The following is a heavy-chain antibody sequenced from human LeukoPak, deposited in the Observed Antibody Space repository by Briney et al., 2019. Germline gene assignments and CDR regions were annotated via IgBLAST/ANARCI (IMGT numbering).Heavy chain of an antibody. CDR3: ARGSMATIAFGY. V-gene: IGHV1-2*02. CDR1: GYTFTSYA. CDR2: INPNSGGT. D-gene: IGHD5-24*01. Sequence: SASVKVSCKASGYTFTSYAMNWVRQAPGQGLEWMGWINPNSGGTNYAQKFQGRVTMTRDTSISTAYMELSRLRSDDTAVYYCARGSMATIAFGYWGQGTLVTVSS. J-gene: IGHJ4*02.